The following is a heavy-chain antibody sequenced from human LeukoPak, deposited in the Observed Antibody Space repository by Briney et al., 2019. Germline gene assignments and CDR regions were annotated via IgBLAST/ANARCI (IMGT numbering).Heavy chain of an antibody. Sequence: SETLSLTCAVSGGSISTSNWWSWIRQPPGKGLEWIGYIYYSGSTNYNPSLKSRVTISVDTSKNQFSLKVRSVTAADTAVYYCARFKSGPGCSSASCTDFDYWGQGTLVTVSS. J-gene: IGHJ4*02. CDR3: ARFKSGPGCSSASCTDFDY. CDR1: GGSISTSNW. D-gene: IGHD2-2*01. V-gene: IGHV4-59*08. CDR2: IYYSGST.